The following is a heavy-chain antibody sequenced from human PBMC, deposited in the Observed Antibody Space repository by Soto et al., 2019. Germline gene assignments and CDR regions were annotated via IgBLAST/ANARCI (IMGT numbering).Heavy chain of an antibody. CDR2: ISAYNGNT. V-gene: IGHV1-18*01. CDR3: ERALGTDPYYYDSSGYYFDY. CDR1: GYTFTSYG. D-gene: IGHD3-22*01. J-gene: IGHJ4*02. Sequence: ASVKVSCKASGYTFTSYGISWVRQAPGQGLEWMGWISAYNGNTNYAQKLQGRVTMTTDTSTSTAYMELRSLRSDDTAVYYCERALGTDPYYYDSSGYYFDYWGQGTLVTVSS.